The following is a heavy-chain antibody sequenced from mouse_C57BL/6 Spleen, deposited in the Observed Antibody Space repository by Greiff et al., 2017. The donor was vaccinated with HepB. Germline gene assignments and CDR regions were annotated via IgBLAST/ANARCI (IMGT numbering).Heavy chain of an antibody. V-gene: IGHV8-12*01. J-gene: IGHJ1*03. Sequence: QVTLKVSGPGILQSSQTLSLTCSFSGFSLSTSGMGVSWIRQPSGKGLEWLAHIYWDDDKRYNPSLKSRLTISKDTSRNQVFLKSTSVDTADTATYYCARYLLLRSHYWYFDVWGTGTTVTVSS. D-gene: IGHD1-1*01. CDR2: IYWDDDK. CDR3: ARYLLLRSHYWYFDV. CDR1: GFSLSTSGMG.